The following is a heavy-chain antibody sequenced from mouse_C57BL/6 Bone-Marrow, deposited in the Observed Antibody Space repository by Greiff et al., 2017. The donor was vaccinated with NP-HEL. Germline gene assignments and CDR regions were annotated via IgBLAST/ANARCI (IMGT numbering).Heavy chain of an antibody. CDR2: IYPRSGNT. D-gene: IGHD3-2*02. J-gene: IGHJ4*01. CDR3: ADLRLKKHYYAMDY. CDR1: GYTFTSYG. Sequence: VQLQESGAELARPGASVKLSCKASGYTFTSYGISWVKQRTGQGLEWIGEIYPRSGNTYYNEKFKGQATLTADKSSSTAYMELRSLTSEDSAVYFCADLRLKKHYYAMDYWGQGTSVTVSS. V-gene: IGHV1-81*01.